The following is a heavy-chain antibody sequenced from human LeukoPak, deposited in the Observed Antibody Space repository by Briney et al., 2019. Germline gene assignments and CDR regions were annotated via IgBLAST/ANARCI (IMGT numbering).Heavy chain of an antibody. D-gene: IGHD3-22*01. CDR2: INHSGST. J-gene: IGHJ4*02. Sequence: SETLSLTCAVYGGSFSGYYWSWIRQPPGKGLEWIGEINHSGSTNYNPSLKSRVTISVDTSKNQFSLKLSSVTAADTAVYYCARDPTSGYYYDDLDYWGQGTLVTVSS. V-gene: IGHV4-34*01. CDR1: GGSFSGYY. CDR3: ARDPTSGYYYDDLDY.